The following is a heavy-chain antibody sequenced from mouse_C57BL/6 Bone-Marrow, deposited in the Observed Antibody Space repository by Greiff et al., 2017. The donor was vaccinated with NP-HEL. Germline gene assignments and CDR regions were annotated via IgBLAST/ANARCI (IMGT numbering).Heavy chain of an antibody. Sequence: VKLQESGAELVRPGASVTLSCKASGYTFTDYEMHWVKQTPVHGLEWIGAIDPETGGTAYNQKFKGKAILTADKSSSTAYMELRSLTSEDSAVYYCTRDGSYFDYWGQGTTLTVSS. CDR2: IDPETGGT. J-gene: IGHJ2*01. D-gene: IGHD1-1*01. V-gene: IGHV1-15*01. CDR3: TRDGSYFDY. CDR1: GYTFTDYE.